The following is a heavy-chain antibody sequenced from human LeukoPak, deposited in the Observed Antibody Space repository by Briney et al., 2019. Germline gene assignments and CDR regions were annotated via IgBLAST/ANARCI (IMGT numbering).Heavy chain of an antibody. J-gene: IGHJ3*02. D-gene: IGHD3-10*01. CDR3: AKGNYDSANDAFDI. CDR2: ISYDGSNK. V-gene: IGHV3-30*04. Sequence: GGSLRLACAASGFTFSSYAMHWVRQAPGKGLEWVAVISYDGSNKYYADSVKGRFTISRDNSKNTLYLQTNSLRAEDTAVYYCAKGNYDSANDAFDIWGQGTMVTVSS. CDR1: GFTFSSYA.